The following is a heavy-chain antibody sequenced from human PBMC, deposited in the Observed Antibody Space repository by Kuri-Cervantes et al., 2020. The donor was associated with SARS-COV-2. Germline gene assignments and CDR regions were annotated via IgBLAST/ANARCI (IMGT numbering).Heavy chain of an antibody. V-gene: IGHV3-13*05. D-gene: IGHD3-16*01. Sequence: GGSLRLPCVASGFTFSSHDMHWFRQPTGKGLEWVSGIATAGDPYFAASVTGRFTISRENAKNSLYLQMDSLRAGDTAVYYCARVSWGGDGFDIWGQGTMVTVSS. J-gene: IGHJ3*02. CDR1: GFTFSSHD. CDR2: IATAGDP. CDR3: ARVSWGGDGFDI.